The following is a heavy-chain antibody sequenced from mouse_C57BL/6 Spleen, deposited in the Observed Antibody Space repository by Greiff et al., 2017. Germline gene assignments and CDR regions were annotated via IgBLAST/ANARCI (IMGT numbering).Heavy chain of an antibody. CDR2: FHPYNDDT. CDR3: ARNDYDYDGGACDY. D-gene: IGHD2-4*01. Sequence: QVQLQPSGAELVKPGASVKMSCKASGYTFTTSPLEWMKQNHGKSLEWIGNFHPYNDDTTYNEKFKGKATLTVENSSSTVYLELSRLTSDDSAVYYCARNDYDYDGGACDYWGQGTTLTVSS. V-gene: IGHV1-47*01. J-gene: IGHJ2*01. CDR1: GYTFTTSP.